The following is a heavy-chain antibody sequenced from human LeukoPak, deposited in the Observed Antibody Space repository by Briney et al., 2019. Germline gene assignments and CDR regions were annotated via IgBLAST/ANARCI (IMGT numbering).Heavy chain of an antibody. J-gene: IGHJ3*02. CDR3: ARGTIPTIFYYGSDPDAFDI. CDR1: GRILSSSDYY. V-gene: IGHV4-39*07. Sequence: KPSETLSLTCSVSGRILSSSDYYWGWIRQPPGKGLEWVGSIYYSGSTYYNPSLKSRVTISLDTSKNQFSLKLNSVTAADTAVYYCARGTIPTIFYYGSDPDAFDIWGQGTMVTVSS. D-gene: IGHD3-10*01. CDR2: IYYSGST.